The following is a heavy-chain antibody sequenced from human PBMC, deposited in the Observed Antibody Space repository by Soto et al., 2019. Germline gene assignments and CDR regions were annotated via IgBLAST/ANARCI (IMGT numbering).Heavy chain of an antibody. V-gene: IGHV1-2*02. CDR1: GYTFTGYY. CDR3: ALITIFGLGIEY. D-gene: IGHD3-3*01. J-gene: IGHJ4*02. Sequence: ASVKVSCKASGYTFTGYYMHWVRQAPGQGLEWMGWINPNSGGTNYAQKFQGRVTMTRDTSISTAYMELSRLRSDDTAAYYCALITIFGLGIEYWGRGTLVTVSS. CDR2: INPNSGGT.